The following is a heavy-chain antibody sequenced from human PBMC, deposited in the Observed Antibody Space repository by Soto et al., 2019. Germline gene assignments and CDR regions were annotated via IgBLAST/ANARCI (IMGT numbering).Heavy chain of an antibody. CDR1: GGSISSYY. CDR3: ARDIRGGYTWFDP. CDR2: IDYNGST. Sequence: QVQLQESGPGLVRPSETLSLICTVSGGSISSYYWNWIRQPPGKGLEWLGYIDYNGSTNNNPSLKSQGTISIDTSKNQFSRKLSSVPAADTAAYYCARDIRGGYTWFDPWGQGTLVTVSS. D-gene: IGHD5-12*01. V-gene: IGHV4-59*01. J-gene: IGHJ5*02.